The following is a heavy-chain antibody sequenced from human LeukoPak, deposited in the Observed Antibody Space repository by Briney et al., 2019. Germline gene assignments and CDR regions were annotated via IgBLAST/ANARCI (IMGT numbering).Heavy chain of an antibody. Sequence: TSETLSLTCTVSGGSINISYWSWIRQPPGKGLEWIGYIYYRGSTNYNPSLKSRVTISVDTSKNQYSLKLSSVTAADTAVYYCASSGVFTGYDAFDIWGQGTRVTVSS. J-gene: IGHJ3*02. CDR1: GGSINISY. CDR3: ASSGVFTGYDAFDI. D-gene: IGHD6-13*01. CDR2: IYYRGST. V-gene: IGHV4-59*08.